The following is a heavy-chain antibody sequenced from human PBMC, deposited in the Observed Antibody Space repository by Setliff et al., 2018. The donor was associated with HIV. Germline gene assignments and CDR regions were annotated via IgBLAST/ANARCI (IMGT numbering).Heavy chain of an antibody. D-gene: IGHD2-21*02. V-gene: IGHV3-11*04. CDR3: TREDVGTAIYGAFDI. CDR2: ISSSGSTI. J-gene: IGHJ3*02. Sequence: GESLKISCAASGFTFSDYYMSWIRQAPGKGLEWVSYISSSGSTIYYADSVKGRFTISRDNAKNSLYLQMNSLSAEDTALYYCTREDVGTAIYGAFDIWGLGTMVTVSS. CDR1: GFTFSDYY.